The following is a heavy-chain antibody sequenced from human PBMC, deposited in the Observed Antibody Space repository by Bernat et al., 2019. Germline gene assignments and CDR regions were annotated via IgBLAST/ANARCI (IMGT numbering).Heavy chain of an antibody. D-gene: IGHD5-12*01. CDR1: GFTFSSYA. Sequence: EVQLLESGGGLVQPGGSLRLSCAASGFTFSSYAMSWVRQAPGKGLEWVSAISGSGGSTYYADSVKGRFTISRDNAKNSLYLQMNSLRAEDTAVYYCARGRMGDPGYGYYYYYYMDVWGKGTTVTVSS. CDR3: ARGRMGDPGYGYYYYYYMDV. J-gene: IGHJ6*03. V-gene: IGHV3-23*01. CDR2: ISGSGGST.